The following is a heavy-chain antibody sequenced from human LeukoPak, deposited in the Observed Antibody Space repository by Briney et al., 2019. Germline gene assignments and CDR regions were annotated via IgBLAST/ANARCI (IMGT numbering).Heavy chain of an antibody. CDR2: IIPIFGTA. CDR3: ATGYCSGGSCPWPY. Sequence: GSSVKVSCKASGGTFSSYAISWVRQAPGQGLEWMGGIIPIFGTANHAQKFQGRVTITADESTSTAYMELSSLRSEDTAVYYCATGYCSGGSCPWPYWGQGTLVTVSS. CDR1: GGTFSSYA. J-gene: IGHJ4*02. D-gene: IGHD2-15*01. V-gene: IGHV1-69*01.